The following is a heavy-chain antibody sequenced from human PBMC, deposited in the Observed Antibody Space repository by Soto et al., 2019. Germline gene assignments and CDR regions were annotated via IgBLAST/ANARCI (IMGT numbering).Heavy chain of an antibody. Sequence: QMQLVQSGPEVKKPGTSVKVSCKASGFTFTSSAVQWVRQARGQRLEWIGWIVVGSGNTNYAQKFQERVTITRDMSTSTAYMELSSLRSEDTAVYYCAAVGWGSIAARWGPYNDYWGQGTLVTVSS. J-gene: IGHJ4*02. CDR1: GFTFTSSA. CDR2: IVVGSGNT. D-gene: IGHD6-6*01. V-gene: IGHV1-58*01. CDR3: AAVGWGSIAARWGPYNDY.